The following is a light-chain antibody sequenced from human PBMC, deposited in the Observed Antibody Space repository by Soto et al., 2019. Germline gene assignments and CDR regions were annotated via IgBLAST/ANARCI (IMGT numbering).Light chain of an antibody. CDR3: SSHAGSINVV. J-gene: IGLJ2*01. Sequence: QSVLTQPPSASGSPGQSVTVSCTGTSSDVGAYNAVSWYQQHPGKAPKLIIYEVSKRPSGVPDRFSGSKSGSTASLTFSGLQAEDEADYYCSSHAGSINVVFGGGTKVTVL. V-gene: IGLV2-8*01. CDR2: EVS. CDR1: SSDVGAYNA.